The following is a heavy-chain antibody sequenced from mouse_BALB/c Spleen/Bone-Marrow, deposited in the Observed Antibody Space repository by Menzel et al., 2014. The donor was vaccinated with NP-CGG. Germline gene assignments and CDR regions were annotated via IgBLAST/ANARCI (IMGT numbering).Heavy chain of an antibody. CDR1: GYSFTNYL. CDR2: INPGSGGT. J-gene: IGHJ3*01. CDR3: ARSAELRRDSAWFVY. V-gene: IGHV1-54*01. Sequence: LHRQKSGVNLGKSGISVKPSCNASGYSFTNYLIEWVQQRPGQGLEWIGVINPGSGGTNYIENVKGKVTLTADKSSSTAYMQLSSLTSDDSAVYFCARSAELRRDSAWFVYCGQATLATVSA. D-gene: IGHD2-12*01.